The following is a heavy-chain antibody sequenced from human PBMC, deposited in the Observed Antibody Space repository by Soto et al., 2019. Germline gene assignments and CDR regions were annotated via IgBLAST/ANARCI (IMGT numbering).Heavy chain of an antibody. CDR2: VTRSGST. Sequence: AVVDGNRDNNRWWRWIRKTPGKGLEWIGEVTRSGSTNYNPSLKSRVTISIDTSNKHLSLHLSSVTAADTAVYYCARQKVSRFYGEVDFFDYWGLGTLVSVYS. CDR1: DGNRDNNRW. J-gene: IGHJ4*02. V-gene: IGHV4-4*02. CDR3: ARQKVSRFYGEVDFFDY. D-gene: IGHD4-17*01.